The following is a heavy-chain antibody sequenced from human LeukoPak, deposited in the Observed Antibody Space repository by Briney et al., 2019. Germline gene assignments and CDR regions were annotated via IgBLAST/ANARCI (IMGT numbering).Heavy chain of an antibody. J-gene: IGHJ4*02. D-gene: IGHD1-1*01. CDR3: ARGMNEYFFDY. V-gene: IGHV3-33*08. CDR1: GFTFSSYV. Sequence: GGSLRLSCAASGFTFSSYVMSWVRQAPGKGLEWVAVIWYDGSNKYYADSVKGRFTVSRDNSKNTLYLQMNSLRAEDTAMYYCARGMNEYFFDYWGQGTLVTVSS. CDR2: IWYDGSNK.